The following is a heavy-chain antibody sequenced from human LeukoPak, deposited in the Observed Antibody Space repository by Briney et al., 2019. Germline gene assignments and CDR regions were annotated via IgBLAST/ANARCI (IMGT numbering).Heavy chain of an antibody. Sequence: QPGGSLRLSCAASGSTFSSYGMHWVRQAPGKGLEWVAFIRYDGSNKYYADSVKGRFTISRDNSKNTLYLQMNSLRAEDTAVYYCARDLSFSGSDAPPRPYWHLHDAFDIWGQGTMVTVSS. CDR1: GSTFSSYG. D-gene: IGHD1-26*01. CDR3: ARDLSFSGSDAPPRPYWHLHDAFDI. J-gene: IGHJ3*02. V-gene: IGHV3-30*02. CDR2: IRYDGSNK.